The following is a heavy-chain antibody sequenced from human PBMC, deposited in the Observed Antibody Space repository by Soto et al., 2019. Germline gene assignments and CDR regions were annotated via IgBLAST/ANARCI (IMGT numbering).Heavy chain of an antibody. Sequence: EVQLVQSGTEVKKSGEALNISCKVAGYTFRTDWIGWVRQMPGKGLEWTGVIYAADSDTRYSPSFQGQVTLSVDKSISTAYLHWNSLKTSDTGMYYCASRVYVDNGDTPFFDHWGQGTLVTVS. CDR3: ASRVYVDNGDTPFFDH. CDR2: IYAADSDT. CDR1: GYTFRTDW. J-gene: IGHJ4*02. D-gene: IGHD4-17*01. V-gene: IGHV5-51*03.